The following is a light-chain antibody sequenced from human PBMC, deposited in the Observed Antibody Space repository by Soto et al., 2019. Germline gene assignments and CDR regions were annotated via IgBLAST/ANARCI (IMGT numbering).Light chain of an antibody. CDR3: QQNNNWPRT. V-gene: IGKV3-15*01. CDR1: QSVGSN. CDR2: GAS. J-gene: IGKJ1*01. Sequence: EVVMTQSPATLSVSPGEKATLSCRASQSVGSNLAWYQQKSGQAPRLLIYGASTRATGFPASFSGSGSGTEFTLTISSLQSEDFAVYYCQQNNNWPRTFGQGTKV.